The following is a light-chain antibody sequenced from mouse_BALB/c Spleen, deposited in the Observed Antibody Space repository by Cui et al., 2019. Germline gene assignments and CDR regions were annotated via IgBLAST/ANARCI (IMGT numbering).Light chain of an antibody. CDR1: SSVSY. CDR3: QQWSSNPPT. J-gene: IGKJ5*01. CDR2: ITS. V-gene: IGKV4-68*01. Sequence: QIVLTQSPALMSAYPGEKVTMTCSASSSVSYMYWYQQKPRSSPKPWIYITSNLASGVPARFSGSGSGTSYSLTISSMEAEDAATYYCQQWSSNPPTFGAGTKLELK.